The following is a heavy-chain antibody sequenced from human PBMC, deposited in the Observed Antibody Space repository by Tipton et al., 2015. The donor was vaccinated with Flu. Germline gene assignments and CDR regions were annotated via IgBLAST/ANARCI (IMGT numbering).Heavy chain of an antibody. CDR2: ISPTYGIG. D-gene: IGHD1-1*01. V-gene: IGHV1-69*01. CDR3: GRGTGPGAYYDS. J-gene: IGHJ4*02. CDR1: GYTFSSYS. Sequence: QVQLVQSGAEVKKPGSSVKISCKSSGYTFSSYSISWVRQAPGQGLEWMGGISPTYGIGNYPQKLQGRVMITADESTTTAYMEISSLRSEDTAVYYCGRGTGPGAYYDSWGQGTLVTVSS.